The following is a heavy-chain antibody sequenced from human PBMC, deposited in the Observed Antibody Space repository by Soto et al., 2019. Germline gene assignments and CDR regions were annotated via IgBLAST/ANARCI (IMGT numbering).Heavy chain of an antibody. J-gene: IGHJ6*02. V-gene: IGHV1-2*02. Sequence: ASVKVSCKASGYTFTVYYMHCVLQSPLQGLEWMGWINPNSGGTNYAQKFQGRVTMTRDTSISTAYMELSRLRSDDTAVYYCARGRGIADLYYYYGMDVWGQGTTVTAP. CDR2: INPNSGGT. CDR3: ARGRGIADLYYYYGMDV. CDR1: GYTFTVYY. D-gene: IGHD6-13*01.